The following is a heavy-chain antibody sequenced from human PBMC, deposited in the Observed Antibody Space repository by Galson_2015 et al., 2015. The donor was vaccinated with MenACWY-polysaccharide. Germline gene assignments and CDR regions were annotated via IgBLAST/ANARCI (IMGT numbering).Heavy chain of an antibody. Sequence: QSGAEVKKPGEFLKISCKGSGYDFTTYWIAWVRQMPGKGLEWMGIIYPGDSGSTYSPSFQGQVTFSVDKSITTAYLQWASLKASDTAIYYCARLTGPYSYYFYYMDVWGKGTTVTVSS. CDR2: IYPGDSGS. V-gene: IGHV5-51*01. D-gene: IGHD3-9*01. CDR3: ARLTGPYSYYFYYMDV. J-gene: IGHJ6*03. CDR1: GYDFTTYW.